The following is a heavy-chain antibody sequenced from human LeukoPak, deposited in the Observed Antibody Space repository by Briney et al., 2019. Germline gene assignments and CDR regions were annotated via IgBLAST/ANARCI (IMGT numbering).Heavy chain of an antibody. CDR3: TKGGSRHADS. J-gene: IGHJ4*02. V-gene: IGHV3-74*03. CDR2: INSDGSNT. Sequence: GGSLRLSCAASGITLSSYWMHWVRQAPGKGLVWVSRINSDGSNTKYADSVKGRFTISRDNAKNTLYLQMDSLRAEDTAIYYCTKGGSRHADSWGQGTLVTVSS. CDR1: GITLSSYW. D-gene: IGHD6-13*01.